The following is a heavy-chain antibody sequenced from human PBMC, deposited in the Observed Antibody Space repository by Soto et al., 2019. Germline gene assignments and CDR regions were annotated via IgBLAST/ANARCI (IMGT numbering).Heavy chain of an antibody. CDR3: ARDGSSWRRQGYMDV. D-gene: IGHD6-13*01. V-gene: IGHV1-2*04. CDR2: INPNSGGT. Sequence: GASVKVSCKASGYTFTSYYMHWVRQAPGQGLEWMGWINPNSGGTNYAQKFQGWVTMTRDTSISTAYMELSRLRSDDTAVYYCARDGSSWRRQGYMDVWGKGTTVTVSS. CDR1: GYTFTSYY. J-gene: IGHJ6*03.